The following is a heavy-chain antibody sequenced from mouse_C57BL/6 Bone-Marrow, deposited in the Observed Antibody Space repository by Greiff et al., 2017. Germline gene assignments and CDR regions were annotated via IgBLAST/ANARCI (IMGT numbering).Heavy chain of an antibody. CDR2: ISDGGSYT. CDR1: GFTFSSYA. J-gene: IGHJ4*01. CDR3: ARDAPAQASAMDY. Sequence: EVKLVESGGGLVKPGGSLKLSCAASGFTFSSYAMSWVRQTPEKRLEWVATISDGGSYTYYPDNVKGRFTISRDNAKNNLYLQMSQLKSEDTAMYYCARDAPAQASAMDYWGQGTSVTVSS. D-gene: IGHD3-2*02. V-gene: IGHV5-4*01.